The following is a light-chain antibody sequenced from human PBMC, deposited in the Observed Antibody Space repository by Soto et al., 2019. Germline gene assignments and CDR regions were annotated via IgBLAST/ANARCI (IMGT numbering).Light chain of an antibody. J-gene: IGKJ2*01. CDR2: WGS. Sequence: DIVMTQSPLSPPVTPGEPASISCRSSQSLLHTNGYYYLDWYLQKPGQSPQLLIYWGSTRASGVPDRFSGSGSGTDFTLEISRVEAEDVGVYYCMQALQTPPYTFGQGTKLEIK. CDR3: MQALQTPPYT. V-gene: IGKV2-28*01. CDR1: QSLLHTNGYYY.